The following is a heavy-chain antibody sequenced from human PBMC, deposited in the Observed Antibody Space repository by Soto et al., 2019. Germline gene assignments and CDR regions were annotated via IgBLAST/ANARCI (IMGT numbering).Heavy chain of an antibody. CDR3: ARGNSYGSFWYFDL. CDR1: GFSFSTYG. J-gene: IGHJ2*01. V-gene: IGHV1-18*04. D-gene: IGHD5-18*01. CDR2: ITASNGNT. Sequence: QLQLVQSGAEVKTPGASVRVSCKAAGFSFSTYGITWVRQAPGQGLEWMGWITASNGNTRYGQNLQGRLTMTTDTSTNTDYMNLWLLSSDDTAMYYCARGNSYGSFWYFDLWGRGTLITVSS.